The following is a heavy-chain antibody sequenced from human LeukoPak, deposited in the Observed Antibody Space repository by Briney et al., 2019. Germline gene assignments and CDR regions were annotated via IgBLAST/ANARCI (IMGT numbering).Heavy chain of an antibody. CDR2: IYYSGSI. J-gene: IGHJ5*02. CDR3: AQLLSGNYTNWFDP. D-gene: IGHD1-26*01. Sequence: SETLSLTCTVSGGSISSSKYYWRWIRQPPGKGLEWIESIYYSGSIHYNPSLKSRVTISVDTSKNQFSLRLSSVTAADTAVYYCAQLLSGNYTNWFDPWGQGTLVTVSS. CDR1: GGSISSSKYY. V-gene: IGHV4-39*01.